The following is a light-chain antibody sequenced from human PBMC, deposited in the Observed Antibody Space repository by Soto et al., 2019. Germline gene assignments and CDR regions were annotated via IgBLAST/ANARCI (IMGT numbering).Light chain of an antibody. Sequence: QSALTQPASVSGSPGQSITISCTGTSSDVGGYNYVSWYQQHPGKAPKLMIYDVGNRPSGVSNRFSGSKSGNTASLTISGLKAEDAADYYCSSYTSRTTLVFGGGTKLTVL. CDR3: SSYTSRTTLV. CDR2: DVG. J-gene: IGLJ2*01. CDR1: SSDVGGYNY. V-gene: IGLV2-14*01.